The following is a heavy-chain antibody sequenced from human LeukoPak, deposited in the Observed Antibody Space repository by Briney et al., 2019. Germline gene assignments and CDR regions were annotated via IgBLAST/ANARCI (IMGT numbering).Heavy chain of an antibody. CDR1: GFSFSTYS. J-gene: IGHJ4*02. V-gene: IGHV3-48*01. CDR2: VSFSSTTI. Sequence: PGGSLRLSCAASGFSFSTYSMNWVRQAPGKGLEWVSYVSFSSTTIYYADSVKGRFTISRDNAKNSLYLQMDSLRAEDTAVYYCAKDWGIDSSGYYFFDYWGQGTVVTVSS. D-gene: IGHD3-22*01. CDR3: AKDWGIDSSGYYFFDY.